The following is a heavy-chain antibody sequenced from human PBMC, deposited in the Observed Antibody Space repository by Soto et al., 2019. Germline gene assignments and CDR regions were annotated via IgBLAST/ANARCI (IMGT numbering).Heavy chain of an antibody. D-gene: IGHD3-22*01. Sequence: EVQLVESGGGLVQPGGSLRLSCVASGFTFSDYSMSWVRQSPGKGLEGVANIKQDGGEEDYVDSVKGRLTISRDNAKISLYLQMNSLRAEDTAVYYCARIYYESRGPTKYRAFDFWGQGTMVTVSS. V-gene: IGHV3-7*01. CDR3: ARIYYESRGPTKYRAFDF. J-gene: IGHJ3*01. CDR2: IKQDGGEE. CDR1: GFTFSDYS.